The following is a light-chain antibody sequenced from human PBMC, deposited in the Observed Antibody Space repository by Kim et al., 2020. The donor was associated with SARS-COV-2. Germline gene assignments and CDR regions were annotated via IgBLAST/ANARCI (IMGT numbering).Light chain of an antibody. Sequence: QSVLTQPASVSGSPGQSITISCTGSSSDIGGYNFVSWYQQHPGKAPRLIIYETTYRPSGFSSRFSGSKSGNTASLTISSLQAEDEGDYFCTSYTSSTTLVFGGGTQLTVL. CDR1: SSDIGGYNF. CDR2: ETT. J-gene: IGLJ2*01. CDR3: TSYTSSTTLV. V-gene: IGLV2-14*01.